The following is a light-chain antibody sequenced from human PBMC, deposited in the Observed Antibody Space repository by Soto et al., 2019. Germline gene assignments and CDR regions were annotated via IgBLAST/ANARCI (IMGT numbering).Light chain of an antibody. CDR2: AAS. Sequence: DIQMTQSPSSVSASVGDRVTITCRASQAVSTWLAWYQQKPGKAPKLLIYAASNLQTGVPSRFSGSGSGTDFTLNISSLQPEDFATYYCQQANSFPPTFGQGTKVEIK. CDR3: QQANSFPPT. V-gene: IGKV1-12*01. J-gene: IGKJ1*01. CDR1: QAVSTW.